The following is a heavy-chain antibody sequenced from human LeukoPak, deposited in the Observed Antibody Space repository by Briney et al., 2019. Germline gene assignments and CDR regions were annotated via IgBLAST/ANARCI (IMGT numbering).Heavy chain of an antibody. J-gene: IGHJ3*02. D-gene: IGHD1-26*01. CDR1: GLTLSYYW. CDR2: IKQDGRER. V-gene: IGHV3-7*01. Sequence: PGGSLRLSCAASGLTLSYYWMSWVRQAPGKGLGWVANIKQDGRERNYLDSVKGRFTISRDIANSSLYLQLNSVRAEDTGVYYCARTWEGAFDIWGQGTMVTVSS. CDR3: ARTWEGAFDI.